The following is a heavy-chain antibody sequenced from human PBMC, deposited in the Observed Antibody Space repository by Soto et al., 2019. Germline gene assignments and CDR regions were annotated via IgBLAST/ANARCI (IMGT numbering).Heavy chain of an antibody. CDR2: IIPIFGTT. Sequence: SVNVSFKASGGNSSSYIITWVRQAPGQGLEWVGGIIPIFGTTNYAQKFQGSVTIIADKSTSTAYMELSSLASEDTAAYYCAIVRKMVRGGLLYYYGMDVWGQCTTVTVS. CDR1: GGNSSSYI. CDR3: AIVRKMVRGGLLYYYGMDV. D-gene: IGHD3-10*01. J-gene: IGHJ6*02. V-gene: IGHV1-69*06.